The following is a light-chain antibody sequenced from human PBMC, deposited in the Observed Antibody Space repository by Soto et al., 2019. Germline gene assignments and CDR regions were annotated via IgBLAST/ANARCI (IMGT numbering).Light chain of an antibody. CDR2: DAS. Sequence: EIVLTQSPATLSLSPLERATLSCRASQSVSSYLAWYQQKPGQAPRLLMYDASKRAPGIPARFSGSGSGTDFTLTISRLEPDDFAVYYCQQYGSSGTFGQGTKVDIK. J-gene: IGKJ1*01. CDR1: QSVSSY. CDR3: QQYGSSGT. V-gene: IGKV3-11*01.